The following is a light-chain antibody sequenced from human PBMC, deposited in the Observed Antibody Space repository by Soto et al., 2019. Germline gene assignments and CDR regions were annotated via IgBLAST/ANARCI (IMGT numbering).Light chain of an antibody. CDR3: QQRSNWPRT. Sequence: EIVMTQSPATLSVSPWERATLSCRASQSVSSYLAWYQQKPGQAPRLLIYDASNRATGIPARFSGSGSGTDFTLTISSLEPEDFAVYYCQQRSNWPRTFGQGTKVDIK. CDR1: QSVSSY. CDR2: DAS. V-gene: IGKV3-11*01. J-gene: IGKJ1*01.